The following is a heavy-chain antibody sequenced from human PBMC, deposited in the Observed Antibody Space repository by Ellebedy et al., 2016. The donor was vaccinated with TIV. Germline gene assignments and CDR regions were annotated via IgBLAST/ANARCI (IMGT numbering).Heavy chain of an antibody. J-gene: IGHJ4*02. Sequence: MPSETLSLTCTVPGGAISRYYWTWIRQSPGKALEWFGYIYNGDNTKYNPSLHSRVTISQDTSKNQFSLKLTSVTAADAAVYYCTRDPDYNRGSGGFDSWGQGALVTVSS. D-gene: IGHD3-10*01. CDR2: IYNGDNT. CDR3: TRDPDYNRGSGGFDS. V-gene: IGHV4-59*01. CDR1: GGAISRYY.